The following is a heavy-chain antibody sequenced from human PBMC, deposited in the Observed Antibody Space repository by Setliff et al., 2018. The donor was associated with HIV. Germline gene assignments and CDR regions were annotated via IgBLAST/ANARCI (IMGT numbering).Heavy chain of an antibody. CDR2: ISAYNGNT. CDR1: GYTFSSFG. V-gene: IGHV1-18*01. CDR3: ARLIKHYDFWSGYYGAYYYYMDV. D-gene: IGHD3-3*01. J-gene: IGHJ6*03. Sequence: ASVKVSCKASGYTFSSFGISWVRQAPGQGLEWMGWISAYNGNTKSAQNLQGRVTMTTDTSTSTAHMELGSLRSDDTAVYYCARLIKHYDFWSGYYGAYYYYMDVWGTGTTVTVSS.